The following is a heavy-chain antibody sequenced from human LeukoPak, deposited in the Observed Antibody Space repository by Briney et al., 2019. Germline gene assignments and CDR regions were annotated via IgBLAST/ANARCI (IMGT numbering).Heavy chain of an antibody. CDR1: GFTFSSYA. CDR2: ISYDGSNK. J-gene: IGHJ4*02. D-gene: IGHD3-3*01. Sequence: GGSLRLSCAASGFTFSSYAMHWVRQAPGKGLEWVAVISYDGSNKYYVDSVKGRFTISRDNSKNTLYLQMNSLRAEDTAVYYCARDIPYYEFWSGYYTGGFDYWGQGTLVTVSS. V-gene: IGHV3-30-3*01. CDR3: ARDIPYYEFWSGYYTGGFDY.